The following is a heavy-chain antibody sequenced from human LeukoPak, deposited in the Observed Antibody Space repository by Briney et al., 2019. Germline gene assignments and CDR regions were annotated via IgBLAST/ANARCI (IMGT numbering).Heavy chain of an antibody. Sequence: GGSLRLSCAASGFIFSVYAMSWVRQAPGKGLEWVSAISGGGGYTYYADSVKGRFTISRDNSKNTLYLQMNSLRAEDTAVYYRATVGLSHDSGWSVDFDYWGQGTLVTVSS. CDR2: ISGGGGYT. V-gene: IGHV3-23*01. J-gene: IGHJ4*02. CDR1: GFIFSVYA. D-gene: IGHD6-19*01. CDR3: ATVGLSHDSGWSVDFDY.